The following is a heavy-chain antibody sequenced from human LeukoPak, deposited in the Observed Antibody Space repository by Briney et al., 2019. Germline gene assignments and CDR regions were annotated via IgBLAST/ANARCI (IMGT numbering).Heavy chain of an antibody. CDR3: AKAGYIYGSGDFDF. D-gene: IGHD5-18*01. CDR1: GYTFTDYG. Sequence: ASVKVSCKASGYTFTDYGITWVRQAPGQGLGWMGWISASSGDTKYAQKLQGRVTMTTDTSTSTAYMELRSLRSDDTAVYYCAKAGYIYGSGDFDFWGQGTLVTVSS. V-gene: IGHV1-18*01. J-gene: IGHJ4*02. CDR2: ISASSGDT.